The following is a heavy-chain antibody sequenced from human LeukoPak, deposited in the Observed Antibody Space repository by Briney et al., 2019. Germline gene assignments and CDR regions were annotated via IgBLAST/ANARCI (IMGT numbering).Heavy chain of an antibody. CDR3: AKGGGSSWLFDY. J-gene: IGHJ4*02. V-gene: IGHV3-30*02. D-gene: IGHD6-13*01. CDR1: GFTFSSYG. CDR2: IRYDGSNK. Sequence: PGGSLRLSCAASGFTFSSYGMHWVRQAPGKGLEWVAFIRYDGSNKYYADSVKGRFTISGDNSKNTLYLQMNSLRAEDTAVYYCAKGGGSSWLFDYWRQGTLVTVSS.